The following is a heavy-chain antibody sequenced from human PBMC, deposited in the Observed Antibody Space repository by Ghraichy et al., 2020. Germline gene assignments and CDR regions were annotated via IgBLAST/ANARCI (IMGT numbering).Heavy chain of an antibody. V-gene: IGHV2-5*02. CDR2: IYWDDDK. J-gene: IGHJ4*02. CDR3: AHTKVSGGRMADY. Sequence: SGPTLVKPTPPLPLPFSFSFFSLPPPFLFFSFLLPPPGKALEWLALIYWDDDKRYSPSLKSRLTITEDTSKNQVVLTVSNMDPVDTGTYYCAHTKVSGGRMADYWGTRTRVTVSS. D-gene: IGHD5/OR15-5a*01. CDR1: FFSLPPPFLF.